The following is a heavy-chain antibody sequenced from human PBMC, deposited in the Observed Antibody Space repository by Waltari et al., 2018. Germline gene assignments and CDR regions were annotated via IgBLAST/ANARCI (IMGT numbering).Heavy chain of an antibody. CDR3: ARDRSTGHYHYGMDV. Sequence: EVQLVEYGGDLVQPGGSLRVSCAASGFSFSNYWMTWVRQAPGKGREWVANIKEDGSEKYYLDSVKGRFTLSRDNAKNSLYLQMDSLRAEDTAVYYCARDRSTGHYHYGMDVWGQGTTVTVS. J-gene: IGHJ6*02. D-gene: IGHD6-13*01. CDR2: IKEDGSEK. V-gene: IGHV3-7*04. CDR1: GFSFSNYW.